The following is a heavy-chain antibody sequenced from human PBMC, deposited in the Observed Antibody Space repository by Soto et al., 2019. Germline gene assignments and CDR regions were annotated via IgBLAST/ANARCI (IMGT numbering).Heavy chain of an antibody. CDR1: GFTFSTYG. CDR2: IWYDGSHK. CDR3: ARAVGPFDY. J-gene: IGHJ4*02. V-gene: IGHV3-33*01. D-gene: IGHD1-26*01. Sequence: QVPLEESGGGVVQPGRSLRLSCAASGFTFSTYGMHWVRQAPGMGLEWVAVIWYDGSHKDYADPVKGRFTISRDNSKNTLYLQMNSLRVEDTAVCYCARAVGPFDYWGQGTLVTVSS.